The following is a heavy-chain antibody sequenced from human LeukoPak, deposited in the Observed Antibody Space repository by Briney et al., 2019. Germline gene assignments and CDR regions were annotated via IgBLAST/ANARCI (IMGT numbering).Heavy chain of an antibody. V-gene: IGHV4-34*01. CDR1: GGSFSGYY. J-gene: IGHJ4*02. D-gene: IGHD6-13*01. CDR2: INHSGST. CDR3: ASREISSSWYY. Sequence: SETLSLTCAVYGGSFSGYYWSWIRQPPGKGLEWIGEINHSGSTNYNPSLKSRVTISVDTSKNQFSLKLSSVTAADTAVYYRASREISSSWYYWGQGTLVTVSS.